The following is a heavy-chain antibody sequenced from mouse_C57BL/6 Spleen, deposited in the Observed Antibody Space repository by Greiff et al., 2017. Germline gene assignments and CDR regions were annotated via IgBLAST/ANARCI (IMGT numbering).Heavy chain of an antibody. CDR3: TRDYGSPYYFDY. J-gene: IGHJ2*01. Sequence: QVLLQQSGAELVRPGASVTLSCKASGYTFTDYEMHWVKQTPVHGLEWIGAIDPETGGTAYNQKFKGKAILTADKSSSTAYMELRSLTSEDSAVYYCTRDYGSPYYFDYWGQGTTLTVSS. CDR2: IDPETGGT. V-gene: IGHV1-15*01. D-gene: IGHD1-1*01. CDR1: GYTFTDYE.